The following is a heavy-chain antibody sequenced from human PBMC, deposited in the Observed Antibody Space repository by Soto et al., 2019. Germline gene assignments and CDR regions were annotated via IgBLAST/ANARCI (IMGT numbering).Heavy chain of an antibody. D-gene: IGHD2-21*02. CDR2: IYYSGST. CDR1: GGSISSYY. V-gene: IGHV4-59*12. CDR3: ARGLLPYYFDY. Sequence: SETLSLTCTVSGGSISSYYWSWIRQPPGKGLEWIGYIYYSGSTYYNPSLKSRVTISVDTSKNQFSLKLSSVTAADTAVYYCARGLLPYYFDYWGQGTLVTVSS. J-gene: IGHJ4*02.